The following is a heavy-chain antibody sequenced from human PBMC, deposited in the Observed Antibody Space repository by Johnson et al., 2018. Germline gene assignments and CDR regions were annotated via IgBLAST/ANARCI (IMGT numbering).Heavy chain of an antibody. D-gene: IGHD6-13*01. V-gene: IGHV4-59*01. CDR1: GGSISSYY. CDR3: ALASHSSSGWYGMDV. Sequence: QVQLQESGPGLVKPSETLSLTCTVSGGSISSYYWSWIRQPPGKGLEWVGYIYYSGSTNYNPSLKSRVTISVDTSKNPFSLKLSSVTGADTAVYFCALASHSSSGWYGMDVGGQGTTVTVSS. J-gene: IGHJ6*02. CDR2: IYYSGST.